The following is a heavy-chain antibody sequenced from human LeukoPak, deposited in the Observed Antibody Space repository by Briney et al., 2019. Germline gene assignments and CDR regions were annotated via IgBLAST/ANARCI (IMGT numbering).Heavy chain of an antibody. Sequence: PGGSLRLSCAASGFTFDDYAMHWVRQAPGKGLEWVSLISGDGGSTYYADSVKGRFTISRGNNKNSLYLQMDSLRTVDTALYYCANNLSAFGTSWLDPWGQGTLVTVSS. V-gene: IGHV3-43*02. J-gene: IGHJ5*02. CDR3: ANNLSAFGTSWLDP. CDR1: GFTFDDYA. D-gene: IGHD6-13*01. CDR2: ISGDGGST.